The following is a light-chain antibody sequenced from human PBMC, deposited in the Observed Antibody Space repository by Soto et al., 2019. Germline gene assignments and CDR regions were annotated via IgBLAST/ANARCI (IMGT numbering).Light chain of an antibody. Sequence: QSVLTQPPSVSAAPGQKVTISCSGASSNIGNNHVSWHQHLPGTAPELLIYDTTKRPSGIPDRFSVFKSGTSATLGITGLQTGDEADYYCGAWDSSLSAFVFGTGTQLTVL. J-gene: IGLJ1*01. V-gene: IGLV1-51*01. CDR3: GAWDSSLSAFV. CDR2: DTT. CDR1: SSNIGNNH.